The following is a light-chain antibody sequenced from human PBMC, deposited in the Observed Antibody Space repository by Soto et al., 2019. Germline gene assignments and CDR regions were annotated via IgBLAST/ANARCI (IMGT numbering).Light chain of an antibody. V-gene: IGKV1-5*03. CDR1: QSIGVW. CDR3: PYHDNYSWT. J-gene: IGKJ1*01. Sequence: DIQLTQSPSTLSASVGDRVTITCRASQSIGVWLTWYQQKPGKAPKFLIYKTSTLESGVPSRFSGSGSGTEFTVTISSPQPDDHSTYHCPYHDNYSWTFGQGTKVEIE. CDR2: KTS.